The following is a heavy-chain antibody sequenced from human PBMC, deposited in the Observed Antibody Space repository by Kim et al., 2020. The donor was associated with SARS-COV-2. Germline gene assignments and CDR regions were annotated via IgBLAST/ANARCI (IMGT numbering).Heavy chain of an antibody. CDR2: IYSDGRT. CDR1: GFIVSSNH. Sequence: GGSLRLSCAASGFIVSSNHMTWVRQAPGKGPEWVSIIYSDGRTFYADSVEGRFTISRDSSKNTLYLQMNSLRADDTAVYYCARDGTYRPENWGQGTLITVPS. CDR3: ARDGTYRPEN. J-gene: IGHJ4*02. V-gene: IGHV3-53*01. D-gene: IGHD1-26*01.